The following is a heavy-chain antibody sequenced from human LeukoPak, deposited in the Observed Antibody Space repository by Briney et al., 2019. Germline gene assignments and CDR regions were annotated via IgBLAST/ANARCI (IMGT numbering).Heavy chain of an antibody. V-gene: IGHV3-7*04. CDR3: ARGASYSGYYPY. CDR1: GFTFSSYS. D-gene: IGHD3-22*01. CDR2: IKQDGSEK. J-gene: IGHJ4*02. Sequence: PGGSLRLSCAASGFTFSSYSMNWVRQAPGKGLEWVANIKQDGSEKYYVNSVKGRFTISRDNAKNPLYLQMNSLRAEDTAVYYCARGASYSGYYPYWGQGTLVTVSS.